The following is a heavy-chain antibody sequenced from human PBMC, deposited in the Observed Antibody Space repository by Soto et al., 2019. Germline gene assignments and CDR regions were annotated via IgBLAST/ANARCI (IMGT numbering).Heavy chain of an antibody. J-gene: IGHJ4*02. D-gene: IGHD3-16*02. V-gene: IGHV3-30*18. Sequence: GGSLRLSCAASGFTFSSYGMHWVRQAPGKGLEWVAVISYDGSNKYYADSVKGRFTISRDNSKNTLYLQMNSLRAEDTAVYYCAKDLVRLRLGELSVIDYWGQGTLVTVSS. CDR3: AKDLVRLRLGELSVIDY. CDR2: ISYDGSNK. CDR1: GFTFSSYG.